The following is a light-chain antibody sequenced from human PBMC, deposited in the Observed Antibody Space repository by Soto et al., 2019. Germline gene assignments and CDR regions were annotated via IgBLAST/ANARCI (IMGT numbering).Light chain of an antibody. CDR1: QSVSSN. V-gene: IGKV3-15*01. Sequence: EIVMTQSPATLSVSPGESATLSWRASQSVSSNLVWYQKKPGQAPRLLIYGASTRATGIPARFSGSGSGTELTLTISSLQSEDFAVYYCQQYTNWPPITFGQGTRLEI. J-gene: IGKJ5*01. CDR3: QQYTNWPPIT. CDR2: GAS.